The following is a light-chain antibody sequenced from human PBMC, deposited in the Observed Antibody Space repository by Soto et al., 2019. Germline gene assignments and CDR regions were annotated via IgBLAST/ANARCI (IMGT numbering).Light chain of an antibody. CDR1: QSVSYW. CDR3: QQYGFS. CDR2: DAS. Sequence: DIHMTQFPSTLSASVGDRVTITCRASQSVSYWLAWYQQKPGKAPKLLIHDASTLESGVPSRFRGGGSGQEFTLTISGLQPDDFATYYCQQYGFSFGPGTKVEMK. V-gene: IGKV1-5*01. J-gene: IGKJ3*01.